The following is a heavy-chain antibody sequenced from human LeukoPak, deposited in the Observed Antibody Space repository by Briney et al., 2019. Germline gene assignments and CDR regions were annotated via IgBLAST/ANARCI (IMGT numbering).Heavy chain of an antibody. CDR2: ISYSGTT. J-gene: IGHJ4*02. Sequence: PSETLSLTCTVSGASISRDRYYWDWIRQPPGKGLEWIGTISYSGTTYYNPSLKSRVTISVDTSKNQFSLKLSSVTAADTAVYYCARSEDYGDDRHFDYWGQGTLVTVSS. D-gene: IGHD4-17*01. CDR3: ARSEDYGDDRHFDY. CDR1: GASISRDRYY. V-gene: IGHV4-39*01.